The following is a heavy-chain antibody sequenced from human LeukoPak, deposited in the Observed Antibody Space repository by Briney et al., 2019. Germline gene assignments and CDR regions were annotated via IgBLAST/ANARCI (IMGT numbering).Heavy chain of an antibody. Sequence: PGGSLRLSCAASGFTFSDYYMSWIRQAPEKGLGWVSYISSSSNYTNYADSVKGRFTISRDNSKNTLYLQMNSLRAEDTAVYYCAKDSYGSGNYWGQGTLVTVSS. J-gene: IGHJ4*02. CDR1: GFTFSDYY. D-gene: IGHD3-10*01. CDR2: ISSSSNYT. CDR3: AKDSYGSGNY. V-gene: IGHV3-11*05.